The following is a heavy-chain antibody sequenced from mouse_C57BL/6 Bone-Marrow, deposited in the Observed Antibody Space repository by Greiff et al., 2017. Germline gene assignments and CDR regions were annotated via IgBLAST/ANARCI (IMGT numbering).Heavy chain of an antibody. J-gene: IGHJ3*01. V-gene: IGHV1-5*01. Sequence: VQLQQSGTVLARPGASVKMSCKTSGYTFTSYWMPWVKQRPGQGLEWIGAIYPGTSDTNYNQKFKGKAKLTAVTSASTAYMELSRLTNEDSAVYYCTRFYYGRKTWIAYWGQGTLVTVSA. CDR1: GYTFTSYW. CDR2: IYPGTSDT. D-gene: IGHD1-1*01. CDR3: TRFYYGRKTWIAY.